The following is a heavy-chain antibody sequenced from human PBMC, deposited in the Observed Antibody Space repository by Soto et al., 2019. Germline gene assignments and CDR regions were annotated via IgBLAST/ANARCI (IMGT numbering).Heavy chain of an antibody. Sequence: PSETLSLTCAVYGGSFSGYYWSWIRQPPGKGLEWIGEINHSGSTNYNPSLKSQATISVDTSKNQISLKLTSVTAADTAVYYCARHVYGYSSNWFDPWGQGTLVTVSS. CDR3: ARHVYGYSSNWFDP. CDR1: GGSFSGYY. V-gene: IGHV4-34*01. J-gene: IGHJ5*02. CDR2: INHSGST. D-gene: IGHD5-18*01.